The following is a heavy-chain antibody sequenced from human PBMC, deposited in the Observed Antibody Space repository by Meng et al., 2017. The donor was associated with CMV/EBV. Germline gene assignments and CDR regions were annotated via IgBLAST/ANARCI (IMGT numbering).Heavy chain of an antibody. D-gene: IGHD6-13*01. CDR3: TGIAAG. V-gene: IGHV3-15*01. Sequence: VQRGEPGEGLVKPGGCFRVSVAASGFTFSNAWMSWVRQAPGKGVEWVSRINSKPDGGKTDYAAPVKGRFTISRDDSKNTLYLQMNSLKTADTAVYYCTGIAAGWGQGTLVTVSS. CDR1: GFTFSNAW. CDR2: INSKPDGGKT. J-gene: IGHJ4*02.